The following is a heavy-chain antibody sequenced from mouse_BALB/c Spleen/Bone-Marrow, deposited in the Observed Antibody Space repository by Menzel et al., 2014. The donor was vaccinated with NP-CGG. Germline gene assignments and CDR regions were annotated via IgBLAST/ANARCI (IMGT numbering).Heavy chain of an antibody. CDR2: IYPGDGDT. Sequence: VKLLESGPELVKPGASVKISCKASGYAFSSSWMNWVKQRPGQGLEWIGRIYPGDGDTNYNGKFKGKATLTADKSSSTAYMQLSSLTSVDSAVYFCARAGDYRYDAMDYWGQGTSATVSS. V-gene: IGHV1-82*01. D-gene: IGHD2-14*01. CDR3: ARAGDYRYDAMDY. CDR1: GYAFSSSW. J-gene: IGHJ4*01.